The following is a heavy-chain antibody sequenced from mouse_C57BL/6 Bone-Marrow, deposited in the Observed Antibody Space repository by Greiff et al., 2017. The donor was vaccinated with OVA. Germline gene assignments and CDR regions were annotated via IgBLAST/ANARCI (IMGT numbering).Heavy chain of an antibody. J-gene: IGHJ2*01. CDR3: ARWDWSFDY. CDR2: IDSSDSYS. CDR1: GFTFTSYW. D-gene: IGHD4-1*01. V-gene: IGHV1-50*01. Sequence: QVQLQQSGAELVKPGASVKLSCKASGFTFTSYWMQWVKQMPGQGLEWIGEIDSSDSYSKSNQKFKGKATLTVDTSSCTAYMQLSSLTSEDSAVYYCARWDWSFDYWGQGTTLTVSS.